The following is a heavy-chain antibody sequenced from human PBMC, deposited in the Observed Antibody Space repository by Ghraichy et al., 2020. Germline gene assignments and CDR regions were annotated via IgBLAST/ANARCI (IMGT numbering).Heavy chain of an antibody. V-gene: IGHV6-1*01. CDR3: VRQNNWIFEF. D-gene: IGHD1-20*01. CDR2: TNYRSKWYN. Sequence: SQTLSLTCAISGDGVSNTNSAWHWIRQSPSRGLEWLGRTNYRSKWYNDYAISVKSRITISADTSKNQFSLQLNSVTPGDTAVYYCVRQNNWIFEFWGQGTLVTVSA. CDR1: GDGVSNTNSA. J-gene: IGHJ4*02.